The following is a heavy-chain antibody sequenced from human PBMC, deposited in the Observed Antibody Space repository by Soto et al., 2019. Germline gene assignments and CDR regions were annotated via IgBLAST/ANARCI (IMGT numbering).Heavy chain of an antibody. J-gene: IGHJ1*01. CDR2: IWYDGSNK. V-gene: IGHV3-33*01. CDR1: GFTFSSYG. CDR3: ARGGITYYYDSSGSEYFQH. Sequence: QVQLVESGGGVVQPGRSLRLSCAASGFTFSSYGTHWVRQAPGKGLEWVAVIWYDGSNKYYADSVKGRFTISRDNSKNTLYLQMNSLRAEDTAVYYCARGGITYYYDSSGSEYFQHWGQGTLVTVSS. D-gene: IGHD3-22*01.